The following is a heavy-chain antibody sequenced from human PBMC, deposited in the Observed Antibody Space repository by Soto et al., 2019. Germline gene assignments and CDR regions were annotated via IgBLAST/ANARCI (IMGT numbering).Heavy chain of an antibody. J-gene: IGHJ6*02. D-gene: IGHD3-10*01. Sequence: GASVKVSCKASGGTFSSYAISWVRQAPGQGLEWMGGIIPIVGTANYAQKFQGRVTITADESTSTAYMELSSLRSEDTAVYYCARAVSGIPMVWGVITRDFYYYYYYGMDVWGQGTTVTVSS. CDR2: IIPIVGTA. CDR1: GGTFSSYA. CDR3: ARAVSGIPMVWGVITRDFYYYYYYGMDV. V-gene: IGHV1-69*13.